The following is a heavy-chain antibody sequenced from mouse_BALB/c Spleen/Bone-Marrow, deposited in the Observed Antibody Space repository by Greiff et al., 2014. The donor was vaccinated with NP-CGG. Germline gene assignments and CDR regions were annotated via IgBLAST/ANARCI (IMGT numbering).Heavy chain of an antibody. D-gene: IGHD2-14*01. CDR1: GYTFTSYW. Sequence: ESGAELVKPGASVKLSCKASGYTFTSYWMHWVKQRPGQGLEWIGEINPSNGRTNYNEKFKSKATLTVDISSGTAYMQLSSLTSEDSAVYYCAGDYGFDAGFAWFVYWGQGTLVTVSA. J-gene: IGHJ3*01. CDR3: AGDYGFDAGFAWFVY. CDR2: INPSNGRT. V-gene: IGHV1S81*02.